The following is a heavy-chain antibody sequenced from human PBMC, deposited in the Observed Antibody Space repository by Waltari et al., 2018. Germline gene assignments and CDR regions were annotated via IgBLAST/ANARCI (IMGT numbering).Heavy chain of an antibody. CDR2: IYHSGST. V-gene: IGHV4-38-2*01. CDR1: GYSISSGYY. CDR3: ARHNTADYWYFDL. J-gene: IGHJ2*01. D-gene: IGHD4-17*01. Sequence: QVQLQESGPGLVKPSETLSLTCAVSGYSISSGYYWGWIRQPPGKGLEWIGSIYHSGSTYYNPPLKSRVTISVDTSKNQFSLKLSSVTAADTAVYYCARHNTADYWYFDLWGRGTLVTVSS.